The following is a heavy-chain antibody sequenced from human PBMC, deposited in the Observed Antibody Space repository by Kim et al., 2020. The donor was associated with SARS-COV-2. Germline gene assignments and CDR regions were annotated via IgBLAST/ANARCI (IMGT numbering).Heavy chain of an antibody. CDR3: AREAGGYDFDY. J-gene: IGHJ4*02. Sequence: KYYADSLKGRFTISRDKFKNTLYLQMNSLRAEDTAVYYCAREAGGYDFDYWGQGTLVTVSS. CDR2: K. V-gene: IGHV3-33*01. D-gene: IGHD5-12*01.